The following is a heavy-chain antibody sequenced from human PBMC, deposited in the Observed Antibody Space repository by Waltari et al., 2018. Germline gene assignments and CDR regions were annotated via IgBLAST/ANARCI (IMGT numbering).Heavy chain of an antibody. V-gene: IGHV1-69-2*01. D-gene: IGHD2-21*02. Sequence: EVELVQSGAEVKKPGATVKLSCKASGYTFMDYFMHWVQQAPGQGIEWMGRIDPEDGETVYAVKFQGRVTITADTSTGTAYMELSSLTSGDTAVYYCAVREKGGYCEDGDCHGRLDSWGQGTLVSVSS. CDR2: IDPEDGET. CDR3: AVREKGGYCEDGDCHGRLDS. CDR1: GYTFMDYF. J-gene: IGHJ4*02.